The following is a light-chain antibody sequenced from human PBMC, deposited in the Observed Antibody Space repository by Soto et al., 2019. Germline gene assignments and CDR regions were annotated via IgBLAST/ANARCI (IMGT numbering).Light chain of an antibody. CDR2: GAS. CDR3: QQYGGSSWT. CDR1: QSVSSSY. Sequence: EIVLTQSPGTLSLSPGERATLSCRASQSVSSSYLAWYHQKPGQAPRLLIFGASSRATGIPDRFSGSGSGTEFTLTISRLEPEDFAVYYCQQYGGSSWTCGQGTKVDIK. J-gene: IGKJ1*01. V-gene: IGKV3-20*01.